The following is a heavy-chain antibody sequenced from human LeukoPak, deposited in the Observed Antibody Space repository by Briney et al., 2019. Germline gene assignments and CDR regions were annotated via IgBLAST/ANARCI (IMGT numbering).Heavy chain of an antibody. Sequence: SETLSLTCAVYGGSFSGYYWSWIRQPPGKGLEWIGYIYYSGSTNYNPSLKSRVTIPVDTSKNQFSLKLSSVTAADTAVYYCARGSYDSSGYYLFDYWGQGTLVTVSS. CDR1: GGSFSGYY. J-gene: IGHJ4*02. CDR2: IYYSGST. CDR3: ARGSYDSSGYYLFDY. V-gene: IGHV4-59*01. D-gene: IGHD3-22*01.